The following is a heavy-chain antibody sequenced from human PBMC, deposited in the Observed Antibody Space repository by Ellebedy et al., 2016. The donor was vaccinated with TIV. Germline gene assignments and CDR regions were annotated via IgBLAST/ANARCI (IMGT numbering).Heavy chain of an antibody. CDR1: GFTFSSYA. CDR2: ISYDGSNK. D-gene: IGHD3-9*01. V-gene: IGHV3-30-3*01. Sequence: GGSLRLSCAASGFTFSSYAMHWVRQAPGKGLEWVAVISYDGSNKYYADSVKGRFTISRDNAKNSLYLQMNSLKAEDTALYYCAKALDSREGMDVWGQGTTVTVSS. J-gene: IGHJ6*02. CDR3: AKALDSREGMDV.